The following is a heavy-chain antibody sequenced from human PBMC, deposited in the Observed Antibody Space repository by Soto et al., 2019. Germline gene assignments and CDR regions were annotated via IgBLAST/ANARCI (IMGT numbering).Heavy chain of an antibody. D-gene: IGHD6-6*01. V-gene: IGHV1-69*01. CDR2: IIPIFGTA. CDR3: ARVSSSFYYYYGMAV. J-gene: IGHJ6*02. CDR1: GGTFRSYA. Sequence: QVQLVQSGAEVKKPGSSVKVSCKASGGTFRSYAISWVRQAPGQGLAWMGGIIPIFGTANYAQKYQVRVTITADESTSTAYMELSSLRSEDTAVYYCARVSSSFYYYYGMAVWGQGTTVTVSS.